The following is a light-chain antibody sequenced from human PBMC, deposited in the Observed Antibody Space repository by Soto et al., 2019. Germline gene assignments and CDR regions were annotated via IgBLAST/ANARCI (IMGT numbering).Light chain of an antibody. CDR1: QSVSSN. Sequence: IVRTQSPATLSVSPGERATLSFRASQSVSSNLAWHQQRPGQAPRLLIYGASTRATGVPARFSGDGSGTDFTLTISRLEPEDYAVYYCHQYDGSPITFGQGTRLEIK. V-gene: IGKV3D-15*01. CDR2: GAS. CDR3: HQYDGSPIT. J-gene: IGKJ5*01.